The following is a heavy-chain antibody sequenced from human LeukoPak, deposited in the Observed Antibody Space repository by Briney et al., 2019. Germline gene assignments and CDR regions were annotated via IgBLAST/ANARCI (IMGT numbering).Heavy chain of an antibody. CDR2: INHSGST. D-gene: IGHD2-2*01. Sequence: SETLSLTCAVYGGSFSGYYWSWIRQSPGKGLEWIGEINHSGSTNYNPSLKSRVTISVDTSKNQFSLKLSSVTAADTAVYYCARRQPYCSSTSCYFGILFDPWGQGTLVTVSS. V-gene: IGHV4-34*01. CDR3: ARRQPYCSSTSCYFGILFDP. J-gene: IGHJ5*02. CDR1: GGSFSGYY.